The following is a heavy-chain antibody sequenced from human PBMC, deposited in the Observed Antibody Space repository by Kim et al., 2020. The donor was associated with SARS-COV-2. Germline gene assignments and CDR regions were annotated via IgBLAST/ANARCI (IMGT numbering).Heavy chain of an antibody. CDR2: IKSKTDGGTT. V-gene: IGHV3-15*01. CDR3: TTDVYGSGSYYKGFDY. J-gene: IGHJ4*02. CDR1: GFTFSNAW. D-gene: IGHD3-10*01. Sequence: GGSLRLSCAASGFTFSNAWMSWVRQAPGKGLEWVGRIKSKTDGGTTDYAAPVKGRFTISRDDSKNTLYLQMNSLKTEDTAVYYCTTDVYGSGSYYKGFDYWGQGTLVTVSS.